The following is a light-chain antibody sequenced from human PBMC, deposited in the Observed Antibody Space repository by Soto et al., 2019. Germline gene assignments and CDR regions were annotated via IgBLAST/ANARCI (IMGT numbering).Light chain of an antibody. V-gene: IGLV1-51*01. J-gene: IGLJ1*01. CDR2: DNH. Sequence: QSVLTQPPSVSAAPGQKVTISCSGSASNIGSNSLSWNRQFPGSSPMLVIYDNHKRPSGISARFSASKSDTSATLVITGLRTGDEADYYCGAWDNNLSAGVFGSGTKLTVL. CDR3: GAWDNNLSAGV. CDR1: ASNIGSNS.